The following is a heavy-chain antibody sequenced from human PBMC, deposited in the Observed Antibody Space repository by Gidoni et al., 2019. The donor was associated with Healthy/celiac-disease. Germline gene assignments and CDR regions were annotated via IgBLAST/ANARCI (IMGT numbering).Heavy chain of an antibody. Sequence: EVQLVESGGGLVQPGRSLRLSCAASGFTFDDYAMPWVRDAPGKGLEWVSGISWNSGSIGYADSVKGRFTISRDNAKNSLYLQMNSLRAEDTALYYCAKDISDYYDSSGYYWDAFDIWGQGTMVTVSS. CDR1: GFTFDDYA. J-gene: IGHJ3*02. D-gene: IGHD3-22*01. CDR3: AKDISDYYDSSGYYWDAFDI. CDR2: ISWNSGSI. V-gene: IGHV3-9*01.